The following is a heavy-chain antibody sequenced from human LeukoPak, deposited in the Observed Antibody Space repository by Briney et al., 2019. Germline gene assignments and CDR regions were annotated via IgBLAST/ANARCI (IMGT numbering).Heavy chain of an antibody. CDR1: GFTFSSYE. D-gene: IGHD3-22*01. Sequence: SGGSLRLSCAASGFTFSSYEMNWVRQAPGKGLEWVAVISYDGTNKYYADSVKGRFTISRDNSKNTMYLQMNSLRAEDTAMYYCARAPMSYDSSGFGGAFDIWGQGTMVTVSS. V-gene: IGHV3-30-3*01. J-gene: IGHJ3*02. CDR3: ARAPMSYDSSGFGGAFDI. CDR2: ISYDGTNK.